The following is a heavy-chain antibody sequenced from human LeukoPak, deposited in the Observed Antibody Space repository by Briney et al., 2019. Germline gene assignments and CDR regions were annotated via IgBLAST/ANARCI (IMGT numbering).Heavy chain of an antibody. D-gene: IGHD6-13*01. V-gene: IGHV4-61*01. CDR1: GGSVSSGSYY. CDR2: IYHSGST. Sequence: SETLSLTCTVSGGSVSSGSYYWSWIRQPPGKGLEWIGYIYHSGSTNYNPSLKSRVTISVDTSKNQLSLKLSSVTAADTAVYYCARVPSSQQLDFDYWGQGTLVTVSS. J-gene: IGHJ4*02. CDR3: ARVPSSQQLDFDY.